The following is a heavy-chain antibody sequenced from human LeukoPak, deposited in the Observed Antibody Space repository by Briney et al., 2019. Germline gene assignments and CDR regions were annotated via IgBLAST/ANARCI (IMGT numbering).Heavy chain of an antibody. CDR3: ARTSRSSSIDD. D-gene: IGHD2-15*01. Sequence: GGSLRLSCAASGFTFSNYWMSWVRQAPRKGLEWVANINQGGSDKSYVDSVKGRFTISRDNAKNSLYLEMNSLRVEDTAMYYGARTSRSSSIDDWGQGTLVTVSS. CDR2: INQGGSDK. V-gene: IGHV3-7*01. CDR1: GFTFSNYW. J-gene: IGHJ4*02.